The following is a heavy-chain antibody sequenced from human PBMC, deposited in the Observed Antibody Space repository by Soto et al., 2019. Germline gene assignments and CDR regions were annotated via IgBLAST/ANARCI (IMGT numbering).Heavy chain of an antibody. CDR2: ISWNSGSI. J-gene: IGHJ6*02. Sequence: PXGSLKLSCSASGFTFDDYAMHWVRQAPGKGLEWVSGISWNSGSIGYADSVKGRFTISRDNAKNSLYLQMNSLRAEDTALYYCAKDTSGSYYGSYYGMDVWGQGPTVTVSS. V-gene: IGHV3-9*01. CDR1: GFTFDDYA. D-gene: IGHD1-26*01. CDR3: AKDTSGSYYGSYYGMDV.